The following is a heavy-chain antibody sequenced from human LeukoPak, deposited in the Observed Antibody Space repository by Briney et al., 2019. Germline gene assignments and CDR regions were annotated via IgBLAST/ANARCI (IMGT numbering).Heavy chain of an antibody. Sequence: ASVKVSCKPSGYTFTNYYIHWVRQAPGQGPEWVGWINPASAGAAFAPKFQGRVSMTWDSSITTAFMDLTSLRSNETAIYYCARLLGNYYRAFDFWGQGTLVTVSS. CDR2: INPASAGA. CDR1: GYTFTNYY. V-gene: IGHV1-2*02. J-gene: IGHJ4*02. D-gene: IGHD1-26*01. CDR3: ARLLGNYYRAFDF.